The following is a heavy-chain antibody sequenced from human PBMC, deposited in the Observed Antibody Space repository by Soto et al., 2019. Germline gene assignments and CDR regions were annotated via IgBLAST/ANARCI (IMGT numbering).Heavy chain of an antibody. CDR1: GGTFSSYA. J-gene: IGHJ4*02. CDR2: IIPIFGTA. CDR3: ARTYYYDSSGYYFDY. D-gene: IGHD3-22*01. V-gene: IGHV1-69*13. Sequence: SVKVSCKASGGTFSSYAISWVRQAPGQGLEWMRGIIPIFGTANYAQKFQGRVTITADESTSTAYMELSSLRSEDTAVYYCARTYYYDSSGYYFDYWGQGTLVTVSS.